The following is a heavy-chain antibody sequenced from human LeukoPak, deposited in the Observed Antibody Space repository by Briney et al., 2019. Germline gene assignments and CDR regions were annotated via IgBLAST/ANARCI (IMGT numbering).Heavy chain of an antibody. Sequence: GGSLRLSCAASGFTFSSYSMTWVRQAPGKGLEWVSSISSSSSYIYYADSVKGRFTISRDNAKNSLYLQMNSLRAEDTAVYYCARDLEVAGPDAFDIWGQGTMVTVSS. CDR2: ISSSSSYI. CDR1: GFTFSSYS. V-gene: IGHV3-21*01. J-gene: IGHJ3*02. D-gene: IGHD6-19*01. CDR3: ARDLEVAGPDAFDI.